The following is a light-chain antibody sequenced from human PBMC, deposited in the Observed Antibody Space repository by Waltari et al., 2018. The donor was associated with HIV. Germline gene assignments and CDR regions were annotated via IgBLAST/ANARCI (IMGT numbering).Light chain of an antibody. Sequence: QSLLTQPPSASGTPGQRVTISCSGSSSNIGSNIVNWYQQFPGTASKFLICSHNTRPSGVPDRFSGSKSGTSASLAISGLQAEDEADYYCATWDDSLSGWVFGGGTKLTVL. CDR3: ATWDDSLSGWV. CDR2: SHN. J-gene: IGLJ3*02. CDR1: SSNIGSNI. V-gene: IGLV1-44*01.